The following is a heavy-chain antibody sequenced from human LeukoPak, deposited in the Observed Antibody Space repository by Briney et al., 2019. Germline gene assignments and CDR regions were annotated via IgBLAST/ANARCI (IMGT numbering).Heavy chain of an antibody. V-gene: IGHV3-48*01. CDR2: ISSSSSTI. CDR1: GFTFSSYS. Sequence: GGSLSLSCAASGFTFSSYSMNWVRQAPGKGLEWVSYISSSSSTIYYADSVKGRFTISRDNAKNSLYLQMNSLRAEDTAVYYCARDQYDYGDYDGGSWGQGTLVTVSS. J-gene: IGHJ5*02. D-gene: IGHD4-17*01. CDR3: ARDQYDYGDYDGGS.